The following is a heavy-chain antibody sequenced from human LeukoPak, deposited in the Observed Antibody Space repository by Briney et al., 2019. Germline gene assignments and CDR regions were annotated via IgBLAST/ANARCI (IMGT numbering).Heavy chain of an antibody. Sequence: ASVKVSCKASGYTFTSYGISWVRQAPGQGLEWMGWISAYNGNTNYAQKLQGRVTMTTDTSTSTAYMELRSLRSDDTAVYCCARDTGGWYRENGMDVWGQGTTVTVSS. V-gene: IGHV1-18*01. D-gene: IGHD6-19*01. CDR3: ARDTGGWYRENGMDV. CDR1: GYTFTSYG. CDR2: ISAYNGNT. J-gene: IGHJ6*02.